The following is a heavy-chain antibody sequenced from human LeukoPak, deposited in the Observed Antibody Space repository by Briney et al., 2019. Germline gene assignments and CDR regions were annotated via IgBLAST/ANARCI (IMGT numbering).Heavy chain of an antibody. CDR2: ISPSGSSI. J-gene: IGHJ4*02. CDR3: TRGHHGLEY. CDR1: GLTFSDYY. D-gene: IGHD1-14*01. Sequence: GGSLRLSCAVSGLTFSDYYISWTRQAPGKGPELVSYISPSGSSIFYVDSVKGRFTISRDNAKNSLYLQMNSLRAEDTAVYYCTRGHHGLEYRGQGTLVTVSS. V-gene: IGHV3-11*01.